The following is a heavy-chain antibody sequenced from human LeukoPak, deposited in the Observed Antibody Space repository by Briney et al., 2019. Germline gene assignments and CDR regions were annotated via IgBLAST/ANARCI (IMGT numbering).Heavy chain of an antibody. CDR2: IYSGGST. D-gene: IGHD5-18*01. CDR1: GFTVSSNY. Sequence: PGGSLRLSCAASGFTVSSNYMSWVRQAPGKGLEWVSVIYSGGSTYYADSVKGRFTISRDNSRNTLYLQMNSLRAEDTAVYYCHTAMVTIYGMDVWGQGTTVTVSS. J-gene: IGHJ6*02. CDR3: HTAMVTIYGMDV. V-gene: IGHV3-53*01.